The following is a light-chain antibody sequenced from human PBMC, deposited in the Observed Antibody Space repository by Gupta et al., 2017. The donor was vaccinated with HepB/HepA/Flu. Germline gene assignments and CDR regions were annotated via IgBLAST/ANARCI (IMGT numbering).Light chain of an antibody. J-gene: IGKJ1*01. CDR3: QQDSYPSRT. CDR2: KAS. CDR1: QYINIY. Sequence: DIQMTQSPSTLSASVGDRVTLTCRASQYINIYLAWYQQKPGKAPKLLIYKASNLESGVPSRFSGSGSGTEFTLTITSLQPDDFATYYCQQDSYPSRTFGQGTKVDVK. V-gene: IGKV1-5*03.